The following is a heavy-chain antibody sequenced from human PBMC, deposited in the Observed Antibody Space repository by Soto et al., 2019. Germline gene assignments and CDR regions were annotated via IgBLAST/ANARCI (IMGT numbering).Heavy chain of an antibody. D-gene: IGHD1-26*01. CDR2: IIPRLGTV. CDR1: GGTFSTYT. CDR3: AGAGGRSGDYSFDFDY. J-gene: IGHJ4*02. Sequence: QVQLVQSGAEVKEPGSSVKVSCKASGGTFSTYTISWVRQAPGQGLEWMGRIIPRLGTVNYAQRFQGRVTITADKSTSTASLELSSLRYEDTAVYYCAGAGGRSGDYSFDFDYWGQGTLVTVSS. V-gene: IGHV1-69*08.